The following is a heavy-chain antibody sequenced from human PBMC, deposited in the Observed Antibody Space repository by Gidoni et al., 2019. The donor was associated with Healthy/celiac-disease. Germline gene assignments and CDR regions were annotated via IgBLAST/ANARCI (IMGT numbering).Heavy chain of an antibody. CDR1: GFTFSRYA. Sequence: EVQLFESGGGLLQPGVSLSLPCAASGFTFSRYAMSWVRQAPGKGLEWVSAISGSGGSTYYADSVKGRFTISRDNPKNTLYLQMNSLRAEDTAVYYCAKLANYCSSTSCYDIWGQGTMVTVAS. CDR3: AKLANYCSSTSCYDI. D-gene: IGHD2-2*01. J-gene: IGHJ3*02. CDR2: ISGSGGST. V-gene: IGHV3-23*01.